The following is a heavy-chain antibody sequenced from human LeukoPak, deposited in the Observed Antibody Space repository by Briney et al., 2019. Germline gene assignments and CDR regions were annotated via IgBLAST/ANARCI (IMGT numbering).Heavy chain of an antibody. V-gene: IGHV3-48*04. CDR1: GFTFSSYG. CDR3: ASGEDSDDAFDI. CDR2: ISSSGSTI. Sequence: PGGSLRLSCAASGFTFSSYGMHWVRQAPGKGLEWVSYISSSGSTIYYADSVKGRFTISRDNAKNSLYLQMNSLRAEDTAVYYCASGEDSDDAFDIWGQGTMVTVSS. D-gene: IGHD3-10*01. J-gene: IGHJ3*02.